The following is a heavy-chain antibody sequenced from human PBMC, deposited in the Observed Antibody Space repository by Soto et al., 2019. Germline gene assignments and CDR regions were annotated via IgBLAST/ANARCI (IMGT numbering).Heavy chain of an antibody. Sequence: QVQLVQSGAEVKEPGASVKVSCKASGYTFTDYYVHWVRQAPGQGLEWVGWVNPNSGDTDYAQKFQGWVTMIRDTSITTAYMLLSRLRSDDTAVYYCARQVPGGGMDFWGQGTTVTVSS. CDR2: VNPNSGDT. V-gene: IGHV1-2*04. J-gene: IGHJ6*02. CDR3: ARQVPGGGMDF. CDR1: GYTFTDYY. D-gene: IGHD3-10*01.